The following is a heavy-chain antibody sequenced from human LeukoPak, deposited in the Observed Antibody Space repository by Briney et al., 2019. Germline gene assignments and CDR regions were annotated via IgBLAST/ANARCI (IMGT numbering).Heavy chain of an antibody. Sequence: SETLSLTCTVSGGSISSYYWSWIRQPPGKGLEWIGYIYYYGSSNYNPSLKSRVSISVDTSKNQFSLRLMSVTAADTAVYYCARLMGTSVYRGAYDYWGQGTLVPVSS. V-gene: IGHV4-59*01. J-gene: IGHJ4*02. CDR3: ARLMGTSVYRGAYDY. CDR2: IYYYGSS. D-gene: IGHD3-10*01. CDR1: GGSISSYY.